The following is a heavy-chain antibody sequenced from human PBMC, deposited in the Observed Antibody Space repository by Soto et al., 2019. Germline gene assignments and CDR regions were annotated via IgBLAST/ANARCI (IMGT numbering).Heavy chain of an antibody. V-gene: IGHV3-11*01. CDR1: GFTFSDYY. D-gene: IGHD4-17*01. Sequence: GGSLRLSCAASGFTFSDYYMSWIRQAPGKGLEWVSYISSSGSTIYYADSVKGRFTISRDNAKNSLYLQMNSLRAEDTAVYYCARDAATTKRIYFDYWGQGTLVTVSS. J-gene: IGHJ4*02. CDR2: ISSSGSTI. CDR3: ARDAATTKRIYFDY.